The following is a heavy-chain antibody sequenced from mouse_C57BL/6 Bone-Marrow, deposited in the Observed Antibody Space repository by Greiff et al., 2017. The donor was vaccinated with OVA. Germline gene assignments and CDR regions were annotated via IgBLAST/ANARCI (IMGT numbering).Heavy chain of an antibody. V-gene: IGHV1-64*01. D-gene: IGHD2-4*01. CDR3: ARERMITTAYYYAMDY. Sequence: QVQLQQPGAELVKPGASVKLSCKASGYTFTSYWMHWVKQRPGQGLEWIGMIRPNSGSTNYNEKFKSKATLTVDKSSSTAYMQLSSLTSEDSAVYYCARERMITTAYYYAMDYWGQGTSVTVSS. CDR2: IRPNSGST. J-gene: IGHJ4*01. CDR1: GYTFTSYW.